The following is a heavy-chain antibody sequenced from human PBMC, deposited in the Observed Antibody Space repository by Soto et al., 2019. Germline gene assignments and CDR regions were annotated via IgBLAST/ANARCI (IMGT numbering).Heavy chain of an antibody. D-gene: IGHD3-10*01. V-gene: IGHV1-18*01. Sequence: QVQLVQSGAEVKKPGASVKVSCKASGYSCTSYGISWVRQAPGQGLEWMGWISAYNGNTNYAQKLQGRVTMTTATTTSTAYMELRSRRSGDTAMYYCARDNGFGESDVWGEWTTVTVSS. J-gene: IGHJ6*04. CDR3: ARDNGFGESDV. CDR2: ISAYNGNT. CDR1: GYSCTSYG.